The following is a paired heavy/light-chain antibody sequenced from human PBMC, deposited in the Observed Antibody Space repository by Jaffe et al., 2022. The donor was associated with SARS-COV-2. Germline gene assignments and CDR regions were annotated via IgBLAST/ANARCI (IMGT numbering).Light chain of an antibody. CDR3: QQYGSSPEYI. CDR2: GAS. J-gene: IGKJ2*01. CDR1: QSVSSSY. V-gene: IGKV3-20*01. Sequence: EIVLTQSPGTLSLFPGQRATLSCRASQSVSSSYLAWYQQKRGQAPRLLIYGASSRATGIPNRFIGRGSGTDFTLTISRLEPEDFAVYYCQQYGSSPEYIFGQGTKLEIK.
Heavy chain of an antibody. D-gene: IGHD4-17*01. CDR2: INTDGSST. Sequence: EVQLVESGGGLVQSGGSLRLSCAASGFTFSTYWMNWVRQAPGKGLVWVSRINTDGSSTSYADSVKGRFTISRDNAKNTLYVQMNGLRAEDTAMYYCARGRGLDPALRAAFDIWGQGTMVTVSS. CDR3: ARGRGLDPALRAAFDI. J-gene: IGHJ3*02. V-gene: IGHV3-74*01. CDR1: GFTFSTYW.